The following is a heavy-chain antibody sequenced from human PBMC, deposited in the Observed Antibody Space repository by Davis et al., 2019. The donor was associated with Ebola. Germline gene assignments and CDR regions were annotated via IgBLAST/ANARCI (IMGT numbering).Heavy chain of an antibody. Sequence: GGSLRLSCATSGFAFSSNAMTWVRQAPGKGLEWVASISGSGASTYYGDSVKGRFTFSRDNSKNTLYLQMNSLRVEDTAVYYCARGFVRGTIDYWGQGTLVTVSS. J-gene: IGHJ4*02. D-gene: IGHD3-10*01. CDR3: ARGFVRGTIDY. V-gene: IGHV3-23*01. CDR2: ISGSGAST. CDR1: GFAFSSNA.